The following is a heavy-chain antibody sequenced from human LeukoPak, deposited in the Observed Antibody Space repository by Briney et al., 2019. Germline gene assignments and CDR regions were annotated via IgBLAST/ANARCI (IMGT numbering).Heavy chain of an antibody. Sequence: SETLSLTCTVSGGSISSYYWSWIRQPPGKGLEWIGYIYSSGGTNYTPSLKSRVTISVDTSKNQFSMKLSSVTAADTAVYYCARGYSYYFETWGQGTLVTVSS. V-gene: IGHV4-59*01. CDR1: GGSISSYY. J-gene: IGHJ4*02. CDR3: ARGYSYYFET. D-gene: IGHD5-18*01. CDR2: IYSSGGT.